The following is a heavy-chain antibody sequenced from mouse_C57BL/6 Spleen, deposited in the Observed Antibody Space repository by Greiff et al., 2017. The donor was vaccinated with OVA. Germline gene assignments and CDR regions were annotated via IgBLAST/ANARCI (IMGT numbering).Heavy chain of an antibody. V-gene: IGHV1-54*01. J-gene: IGHJ2*01. CDR1: GYAFTNYL. CDR2: INAGSGGT. CDR3: ARGEATLFDY. D-gene: IGHD6-1*01. Sequence: LEESGAELVRPGTSVKVSCKASGYAFTNYLIEWVKQRPGQGLEWIGEINAGSGGTNYNAKFKGKATLTADKSSSTAYMQLSSLTSEDSAVYFCARGEATLFDYWGQGTTLTVSS.